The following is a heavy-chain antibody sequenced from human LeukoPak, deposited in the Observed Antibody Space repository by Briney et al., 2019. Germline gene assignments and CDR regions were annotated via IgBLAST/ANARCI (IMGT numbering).Heavy chain of an antibody. V-gene: IGHV1-69*06. CDR3: ARSTGVEMATIDAFDI. Sequence: GASVKVSCKASGYTFTNYYIHWVRQAPGQGLEWMGGIIPIFGTANYAQKFQGRVTITADKSTSTAYMELSSLRSEDTAVYYCARSTGVEMATIDAFDIWGQGTMVTVSS. J-gene: IGHJ3*02. CDR1: GYTFTNYY. CDR2: IIPIFGTA. D-gene: IGHD5-24*01.